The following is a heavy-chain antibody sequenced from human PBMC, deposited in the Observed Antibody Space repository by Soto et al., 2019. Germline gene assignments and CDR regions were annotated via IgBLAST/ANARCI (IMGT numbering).Heavy chain of an antibody. CDR2: IIPILGTA. Sequence: QVQLVQSGAEVKKPGSSVKVSCKASGGTFSSYAISWVRQAPGQGLEWMGGIIPILGTANYAQKFQGRVTITADESTSTAYMELSSLRSEDTAVYYCARLTPEPYYYYYGMDVWGQGTTVTVSS. CDR3: ARLTPEPYYYYYGMDV. V-gene: IGHV1-69*01. CDR1: GGTFSSYA. J-gene: IGHJ6*02.